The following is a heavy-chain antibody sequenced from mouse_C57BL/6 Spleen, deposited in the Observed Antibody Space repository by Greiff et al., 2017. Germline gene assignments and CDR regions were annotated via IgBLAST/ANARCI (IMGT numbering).Heavy chain of an antibody. D-gene: IGHD2-3*01. J-gene: IGHJ1*03. CDR1: GYTFTSYW. CDR3: AGDGYYGFDF. V-gene: IGHV1-52*01. Sequence: QVQLQQPGAELVRPGSSVKLSCTASGYTFTSYWMHWVKQRPIQGLEWIGNIDPSDSETHYNQKFKDKATLTVDKSSSTAYMQLSSLTSEDSAVYDCAGDGYYGFDFWGTGTTVTVSS. CDR2: IDPSDSET.